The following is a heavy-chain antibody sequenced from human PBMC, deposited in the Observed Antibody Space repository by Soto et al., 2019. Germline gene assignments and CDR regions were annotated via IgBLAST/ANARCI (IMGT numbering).Heavy chain of an antibody. J-gene: IGHJ4*02. V-gene: IGHV3-23*01. CDR3: AKGGYTFAYE. CDR2: ISPSASDT. D-gene: IGHD5-18*01. CDR1: GFSFSTSS. Sequence: EVPLLESGGDLVQPGGSLRLSCAASGFSFSTSSMAWVRQPPGKGLEWVSAISPSASDTLYAGSVKGRFTISRDNSQNTLLLQMTSLRADDTAVYYCAKGGYTFAYEWGQGALVTVSS.